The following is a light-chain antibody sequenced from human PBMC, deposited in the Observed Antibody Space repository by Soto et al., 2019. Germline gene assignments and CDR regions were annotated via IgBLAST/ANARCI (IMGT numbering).Light chain of an antibody. Sequence: EIVLTQSPSTLSLSPGERASISCRASHSISSTYLAWYQQRRGQAPRLLMYAASKRATGIPDRFSGSGSGTDFTLTISKLDPEDFAVYYCQQYGRSPWTFGQGTKVDIK. CDR2: AAS. CDR3: QQYGRSPWT. V-gene: IGKV3-20*01. J-gene: IGKJ1*01. CDR1: HSISSTY.